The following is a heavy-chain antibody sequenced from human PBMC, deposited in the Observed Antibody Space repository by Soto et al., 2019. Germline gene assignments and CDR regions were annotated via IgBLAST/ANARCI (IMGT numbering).Heavy chain of an antibody. D-gene: IGHD3-22*01. CDR2: ISYDGSNK. CDR3: AKDPDSLMIVVVWGYYYGMDV. CDR1: GFTFSSYG. J-gene: IGHJ6*02. Sequence: GGSLRLSCAASGFTFSSYGMHWVRQAPGKGLEWVAVISYDGSNKYYADSVKGRFTISRDNSKNTLYLQMNSLRAEDTAVYYCAKDPDSLMIVVVWGYYYGMDVWGQGTTVTV. V-gene: IGHV3-30*18.